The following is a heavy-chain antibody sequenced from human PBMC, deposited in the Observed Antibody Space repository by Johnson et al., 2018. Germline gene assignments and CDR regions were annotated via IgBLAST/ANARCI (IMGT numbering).Heavy chain of an antibody. Sequence: VQLVESGGGLVQPGGSLRLSCAASGFTFSSYWMHWVRQAPGKGLVWVSRINSDGSSTSYADSVKGRFTISSDNAKNTLYLQMNSLSAEETAVYYCARSTVAATRYYYYYMDVGGKGTTVPVS. CDR2: INSDGSST. CDR3: ARSTVAATRYYYYYMDV. V-gene: IGHV3-74*01. CDR1: GFTFSSYW. D-gene: IGHD6-19*01. J-gene: IGHJ6*03.